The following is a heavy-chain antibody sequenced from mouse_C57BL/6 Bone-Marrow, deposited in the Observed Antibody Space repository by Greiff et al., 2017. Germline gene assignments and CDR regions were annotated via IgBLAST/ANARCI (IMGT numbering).Heavy chain of an antibody. D-gene: IGHD1-1*01. Sequence: VQLQQSGPGLVQPSQSLSITCTVSGFSLTSYGVHWVRQSPGKGLEWLGVIWRGGSTDYNAAFMSRLSITKDNSKRQVFFKMNSLQADDTAIYYCARTYYGSSHAMDYWGQGTSVTVSS. CDR2: IWRGGST. V-gene: IGHV2-5*01. CDR1: GFSLTSYG. CDR3: ARTYYGSSHAMDY. J-gene: IGHJ4*01.